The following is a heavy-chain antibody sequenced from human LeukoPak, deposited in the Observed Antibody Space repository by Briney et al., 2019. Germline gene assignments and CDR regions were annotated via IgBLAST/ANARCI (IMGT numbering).Heavy chain of an antibody. CDR1: GGSISSGGYY. D-gene: IGHD3-3*01. V-gene: IGHV4-31*03. CDR2: IYYSGST. CDR3: ARVPCITIFGVVIMGAFDI. Sequence: SGTLSLTCTVSGGSISSGGYYWSWIRQHPGKGLEWIGYIYYSGSTYYNPSLKSRVTISVDTSKNQFSLKLSSVTAADTAVYYCARVPCITIFGVVIMGAFDIWGQGTMVTVSS. J-gene: IGHJ3*02.